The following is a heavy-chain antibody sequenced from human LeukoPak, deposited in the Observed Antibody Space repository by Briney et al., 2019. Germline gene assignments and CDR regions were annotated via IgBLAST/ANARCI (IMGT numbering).Heavy chain of an antibody. V-gene: IGHV3-74*01. CDR3: ASDSPYYGMDV. J-gene: IGHJ6*02. CDR1: GFPFSSYW. Sequence: GGSLRLSCATSGFPFSSYWMHWVRQVPGKGLLWVSRVNSDGSATIYADSVRGRFTISRDNAKNTLYLQMSGLRVEDTAVYHCASDSPYYGMDVWGQGTTVTVSS. CDR2: VNSDGSAT.